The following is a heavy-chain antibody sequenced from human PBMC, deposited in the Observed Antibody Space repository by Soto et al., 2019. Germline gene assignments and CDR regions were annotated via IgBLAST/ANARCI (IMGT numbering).Heavy chain of an antibody. Sequence: SETLSLTCAVSSGSISRSNWWSWVRQPPGKGLEWIGEIYHSGSTNYNPSLKSRVTISVDKSKNQFSLKLSSVTAADTAVYYCARDGLRFLEWLLYWGQGTLVTVSS. D-gene: IGHD3-3*01. CDR1: SGSISRSNW. CDR2: IYHSGST. J-gene: IGHJ4*02. V-gene: IGHV4-4*02. CDR3: ARDGLRFLEWLLY.